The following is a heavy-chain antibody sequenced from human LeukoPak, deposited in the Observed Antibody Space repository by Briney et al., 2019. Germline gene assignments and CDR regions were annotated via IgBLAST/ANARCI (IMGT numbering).Heavy chain of an antibody. CDR2: IYYSGST. CDR1: GGSISSYY. Sequence: PSETLSPTCTVSGGSISSYYWSWIRQPPGKGLEWIGYIYYSGSTNYNPSLKSRVTISVDTSKNQFSLKLSSVTAADTAVYYCARAYSSSSELDYWGQGTLVTVSS. J-gene: IGHJ4*02. V-gene: IGHV4-59*01. CDR3: ARAYSSSSELDY. D-gene: IGHD6-6*01.